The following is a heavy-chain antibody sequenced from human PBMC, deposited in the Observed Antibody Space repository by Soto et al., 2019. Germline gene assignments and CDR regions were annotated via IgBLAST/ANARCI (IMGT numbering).Heavy chain of an antibody. J-gene: IGHJ6*02. V-gene: IGHV1-18*01. CDR1: GYTFTTYG. D-gene: IGHD3-16*01. Sequence: QVQLVQSGAEVRKPGASVKVSCKASGYTFTTYGICWVRQAPGQGLEWMGWISGYNGHTKYAQKFKGRVTMTTVAPTSSVYIDLASLRSDDPAGYYCARKGEMPYYYYGLDVWGQWTTGTASS. CDR3: ARKGEMPYYYYGLDV. CDR2: ISGYNGHT.